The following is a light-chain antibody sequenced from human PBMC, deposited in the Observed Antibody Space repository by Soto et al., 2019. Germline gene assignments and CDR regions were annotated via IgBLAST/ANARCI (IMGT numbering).Light chain of an antibody. Sequence: QSALTQPPSASGSPGQSVTISCTGTSSDVGGYNYVSWYQQHPGKAPKLMIYEVSKRPSGVPDRFSGSKSGNTASLTVSGLQAEDEADYYCSSYAGSNNLGVVFGGGTK. CDR2: EVS. CDR3: SSYAGSNNLGVV. V-gene: IGLV2-8*01. J-gene: IGLJ2*01. CDR1: SSDVGGYNY.